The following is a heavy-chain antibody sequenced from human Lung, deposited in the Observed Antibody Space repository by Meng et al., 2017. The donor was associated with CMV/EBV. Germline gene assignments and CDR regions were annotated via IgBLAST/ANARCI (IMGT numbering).Heavy chain of an antibody. CDR3: ARGTIV. D-gene: IGHD3-10*01. Sequence: EXLKISCAASGFIFSNYWMTRVRQAPGKGLEWVANIKEDGSEKYYVDSVKGRFTISRDNAKNSLHLQMNSLRAEDTAVYYCARGTIVGGQGTLVTVSS. CDR2: IKEDGSEK. J-gene: IGHJ4*02. CDR1: GFIFSNYW. V-gene: IGHV3-7*04.